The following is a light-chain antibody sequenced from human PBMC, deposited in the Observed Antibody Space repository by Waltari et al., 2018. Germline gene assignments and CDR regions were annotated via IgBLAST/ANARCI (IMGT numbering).Light chain of an antibody. J-gene: IGKJ3*01. V-gene: IGKV1-39*01. CDR3: QQYDNYPPT. CDR2: AAS. CDR1: QSISSY. Sequence: DIQMTQSPSSLSASVGDRVTITCRASQSISSYLNWYQQKPGKAPKLLIYAASSLQSGVPSRFSGSGSGTDFTLTISSLQPEDFATYYCQQYDNYPPTFGPGTKVDIK.